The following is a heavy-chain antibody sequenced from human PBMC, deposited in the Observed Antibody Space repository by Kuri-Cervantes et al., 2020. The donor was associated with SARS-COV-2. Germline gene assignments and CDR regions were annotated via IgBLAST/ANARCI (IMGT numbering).Heavy chain of an antibody. CDR3: ARRWFDFWSGYYIFDY. D-gene: IGHD3-3*01. J-gene: IGHJ4*02. V-gene: IGHV4-38-2*01. CDR1: GYSISSGYY. Sequence: SETLSLTCAVSGYSISSGYYWGWIRQPPGKGLEWIGSIYHSGSTYYNPPLKSRVTISVDTSKNQFSLKLSSVTAADTAVYYCARRWFDFWSGYYIFDYWGQGTLVTVSS. CDR2: IYHSGST.